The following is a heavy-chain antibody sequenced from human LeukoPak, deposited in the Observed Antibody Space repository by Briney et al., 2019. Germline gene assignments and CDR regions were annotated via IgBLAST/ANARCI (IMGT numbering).Heavy chain of an antibody. Sequence: SETLSLTCAVYGGSFSGYYWSWIRQPPGKGLEWIGEINHSGSTNYNPSLKSRVTISVDTSKNQFSLKLSSVTAADTAVYYCARGSSSWYGGYYYYDMDVWGQGTTVTVSS. V-gene: IGHV4-34*01. D-gene: IGHD6-13*01. CDR3: ARGSSSWYGGYYYYDMDV. J-gene: IGHJ6*02. CDR1: GGSFSGYY. CDR2: INHSGST.